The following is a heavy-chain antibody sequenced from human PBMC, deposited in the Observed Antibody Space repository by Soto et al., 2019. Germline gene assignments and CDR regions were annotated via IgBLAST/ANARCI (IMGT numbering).Heavy chain of an antibody. CDR3: ARDPGWELREHDAFDI. D-gene: IGHD1-26*01. Sequence: QVQLQESGPGLVKPSETLSLTCTVSGGSVSSGSYYWSWIRQPPGKGLEWIGYIYYSGSTNYNPSLKSRATISVDTSNNQFSLKLSSVTAADTAVYYCARDPGWELREHDAFDIWGQGTMVTVSS. J-gene: IGHJ3*02. CDR1: GGSVSSGSYY. CDR2: IYYSGST. V-gene: IGHV4-61*01.